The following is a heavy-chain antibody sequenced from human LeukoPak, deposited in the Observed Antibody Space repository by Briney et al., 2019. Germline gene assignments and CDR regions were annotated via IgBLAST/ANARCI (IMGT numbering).Heavy chain of an antibody. Sequence: GGSLRLSCAASGFTVSSNYMSWVRQAPGKGLEWVSVIYSGGSTYYADSVKDRFTISRDNSKNTLYLQMNSLRAEDTAVYYCARDRCSTSCSDAFDIWGQGTMVTVSS. D-gene: IGHD2-2*01. V-gene: IGHV3-66*01. CDR1: GFTVSSNY. CDR2: IYSGGST. J-gene: IGHJ3*02. CDR3: ARDRCSTSCSDAFDI.